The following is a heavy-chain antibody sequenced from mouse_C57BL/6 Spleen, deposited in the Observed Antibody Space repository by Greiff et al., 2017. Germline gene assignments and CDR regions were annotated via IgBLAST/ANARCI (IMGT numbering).Heavy chain of an antibody. V-gene: IGHV2-2*01. D-gene: IGHD2-5*01. CDR2: IWSGGST. CDR1: GFSLTSYG. J-gene: IGHJ4*01. Sequence: QVQLKESGPGLVQPSQSLSITCTVSGFSLTSYGVHWVRQSPGTGLEWLGVIWSGGSTDYNAAFISRLSISKDNSTSQVFFKMNSLQADDTAIYYCARKHYSNYVDYAMDYWGQGTSGTVSS. CDR3: ARKHYSNYVDYAMDY.